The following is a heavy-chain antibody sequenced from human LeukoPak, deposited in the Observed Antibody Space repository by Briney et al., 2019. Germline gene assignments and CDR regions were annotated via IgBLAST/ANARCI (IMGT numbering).Heavy chain of an antibody. D-gene: IGHD6-19*01. V-gene: IGHV1-2*02. CDR1: GYTFTGYY. CDR2: INPNSGGT. J-gene: IGHJ4*02. Sequence: ASAKVSCKASGYTFTGYYMHWVRQAPGQGLEWMGWINPNSGGTNYAQKFQGRVTMTRDTSISTAHMELSRLRSDDTAVYYCARDPSFQWLGTGNYFDYWGQGTLVTVSS. CDR3: ARDPSFQWLGTGNYFDY.